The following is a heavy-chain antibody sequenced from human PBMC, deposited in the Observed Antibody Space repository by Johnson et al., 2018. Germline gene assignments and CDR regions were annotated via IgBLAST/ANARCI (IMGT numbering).Heavy chain of an antibody. CDR2: IVPILGTP. CDR1: GGTFSSVA. D-gene: IGHD2-2*02. V-gene: IGHV1-69*11. CDR3: ARGGVPAAIGAWFDP. J-gene: IGHJ5*02. Sequence: QVQLVQSGAEVKKPGSSVKVSCKASGGTFSSVALTWIRQAPGQGLEWMGGIVPILGTPNYAQKLQGRVTITADESTSTAYMELSRLRSEGTAVYYCARGGVPAAIGAWFDPWGQGTLVTVSS.